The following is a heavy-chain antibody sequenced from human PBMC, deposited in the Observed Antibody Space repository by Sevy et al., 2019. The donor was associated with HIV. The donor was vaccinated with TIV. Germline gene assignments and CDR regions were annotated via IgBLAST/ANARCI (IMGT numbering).Heavy chain of an antibody. Sequence: SETLSLTCAVYGGSFSGYYWNWIRQPPGKGLEWIGEINHSGSTHYNPSLKSRVTISVDTSKNQFYLRLNSVTAADTAVYYCARAPPVVVVPGSPSWFDPWGQGTLVTVSS. CDR1: GGSFSGYY. V-gene: IGHV4-34*01. CDR2: INHSGST. J-gene: IGHJ5*02. CDR3: ARAPPVVVVPGSPSWFDP. D-gene: IGHD2-2*01.